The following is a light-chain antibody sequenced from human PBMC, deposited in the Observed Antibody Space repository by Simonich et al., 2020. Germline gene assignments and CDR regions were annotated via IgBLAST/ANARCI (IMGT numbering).Light chain of an antibody. Sequence: DIVMTQSPDSLAVSLGERATINCKSSQSVLYSSNNTDYLAWYQQKPGQPSKLLIYWASTRESGVPDRFSGSGSGTDLTLTIRSLQAEDVAVYYCQQYYSTPRTFGQGTKVEIK. CDR3: QQYYSTPRT. CDR1: QSVLYSSNNTDY. J-gene: IGKJ1*01. CDR2: WAS. V-gene: IGKV4-1*01.